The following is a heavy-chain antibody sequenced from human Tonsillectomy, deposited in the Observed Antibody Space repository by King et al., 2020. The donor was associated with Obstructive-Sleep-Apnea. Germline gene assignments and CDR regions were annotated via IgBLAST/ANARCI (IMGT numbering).Heavy chain of an antibody. CDR1: GLTYSNHW. CDR3: VKGGYTYDY. Sequence: DVQLVESGGGLVQPGESLRLSCAVAGLTYSNHWMSWVRQAPGKGLEWVAKIKEDGSDKYYVDSVKGRFTISKDNAKNSLYLQMNSLGVEDTAMYYCVKGGYTYDYWGQGTLVIVSS. D-gene: IGHD5-18*01. V-gene: IGHV3-7*01. CDR2: IKEDGSDK. J-gene: IGHJ4*02.